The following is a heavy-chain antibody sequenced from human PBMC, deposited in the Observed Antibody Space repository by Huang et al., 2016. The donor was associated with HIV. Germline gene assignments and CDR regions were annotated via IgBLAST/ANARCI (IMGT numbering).Heavy chain of an antibody. CDR1: GYIFTDYY. D-gene: IGHD3-10*01. CDR2: VNPKSGAT. Sequence: QVQLVQSGAEVKKPGASVKVSCRTSGYIFTDYYIHWVRQAPGQGLEWMGGVNPKSGATNQAQRVQGRLNRTTDTSTSAVYMELANLRSDDTAVYYCARAVVRGLIIRFDPWGQGTLVTVSS. CDR3: ARAVVRGLIIRFDP. J-gene: IGHJ5*02. V-gene: IGHV1-2*02.